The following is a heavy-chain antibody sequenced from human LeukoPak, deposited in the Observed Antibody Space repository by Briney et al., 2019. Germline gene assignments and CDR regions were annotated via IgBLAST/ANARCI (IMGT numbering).Heavy chain of an antibody. Sequence: GGSLRLSCAVSGFTFSTKSMNWVRQAPGKGLEWVSYITADSGTTYYADSVKGRYTISRDNAKNSLYLQMNSLRDEDTAVYYCASRDYFDYWGQGTLVTVSS. J-gene: IGHJ4*02. CDR2: ITADSGTT. CDR1: GFTFSTKS. V-gene: IGHV3-48*02. CDR3: ASRDYFDY.